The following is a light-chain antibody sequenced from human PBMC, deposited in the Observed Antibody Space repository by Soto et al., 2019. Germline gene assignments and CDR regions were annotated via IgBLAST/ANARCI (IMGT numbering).Light chain of an antibody. J-gene: IGKJ1*01. CDR1: QSVSRN. CDR2: DAS. CDR3: QQYNNWLWT. Sequence: EIVMTQSPATLSVSPGERATLSRRASQSVSRNVAWYQQKPGQAPRLLIHDASTRATGISVRFSGSGSGTEFTLPISSLQSEDFAVYYCQQYNNWLWTFGQGTKVEIK. V-gene: IGKV3-15*01.